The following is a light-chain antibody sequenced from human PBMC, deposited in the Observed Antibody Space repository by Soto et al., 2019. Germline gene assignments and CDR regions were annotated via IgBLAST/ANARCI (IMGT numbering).Light chain of an antibody. CDR1: QSVSSY. J-gene: IGKJ1*01. CDR2: DAS. V-gene: IGKV3-11*01. Sequence: AALSLKNSQSVSSYLAWYQQKPGQAPRLLIYDASNRATGIPARFSGSGFGTDLTLGIRGIDAVSVSLLNRPSRLSGSLWRFWEGTKVDIK. CDR3: PSRLSGSLWR.